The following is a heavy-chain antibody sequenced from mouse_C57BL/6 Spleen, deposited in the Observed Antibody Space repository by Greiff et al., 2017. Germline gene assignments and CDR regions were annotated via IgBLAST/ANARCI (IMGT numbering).Heavy chain of an antibody. CDR1: GFTFSDYG. J-gene: IGHJ1*03. Sequence: EVNVVESGGGLVKPGGSLKLSCAASGFTFSDYGMHWVRQAPEKGLEWVAYISSGSSTIYYADTVKGRFPISRDNAKNTLFLQMTSLRSEDTAMYYCARPLGLYWYFDVWGTGTTVTVSS. V-gene: IGHV5-17*01. CDR2: ISSGSSTI. D-gene: IGHD4-1*01. CDR3: ARPLGLYWYFDV.